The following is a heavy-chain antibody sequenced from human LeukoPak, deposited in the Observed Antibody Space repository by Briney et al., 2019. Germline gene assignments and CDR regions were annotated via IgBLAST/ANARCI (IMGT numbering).Heavy chain of an antibody. V-gene: IGHV3-66*01. CDR3: ARDYYDSSEGWYWYFDL. D-gene: IGHD3-22*01. CDR2: IYSGGST. CDR1: GFTVSSNY. J-gene: IGHJ2*01. Sequence: GGSLRLSCAASGFTVSSNYMSWVRQAPGKGLGWVSVIYSGGSTYYADSVKGRFTISRDNSKNTQYLQMNSLRAEDTAVYYCARDYYDSSEGWYWYFDLWGRGTLVTVSS.